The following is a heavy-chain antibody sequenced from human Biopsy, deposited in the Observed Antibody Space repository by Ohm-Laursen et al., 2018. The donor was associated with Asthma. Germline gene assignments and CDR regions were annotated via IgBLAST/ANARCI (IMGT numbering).Heavy chain of an antibody. D-gene: IGHD3-9*01. CDR1: GFSLTSTAVG. CDR3: ARTIPSCALLTGFLGSYFDP. CDR2: LYWSNTM. J-gene: IGHJ4*01. V-gene: IGHV2-5*01. Sequence: PTQTLTLTCSFSGFSLTSTAVGEDWLRLHPVKAPVCLALLYWSNTMRYSPSLETRLTISVDTSKNQVVLTLSNLDSVDTATYFCARTIPSCALLTGFLGSYFDPSGLGTLVSVTS.